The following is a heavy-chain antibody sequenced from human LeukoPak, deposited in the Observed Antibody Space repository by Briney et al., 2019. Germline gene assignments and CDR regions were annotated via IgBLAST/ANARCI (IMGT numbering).Heavy chain of an antibody. D-gene: IGHD3-10*01. CDR1: GGSISSSSYY. Sequence: SETLSLTCTVSGGSISSSSYYWGWIRQPPGKGLEWIGSIYYSGSTYYNPSLKSRVTISVDTSKNQFSLKLSSVTAADTAVYYCARAPRIYYGSGSYYLGVLAYYFGYWGQGTLVTVSS. CDR2: IYYSGST. CDR3: ARAPRIYYGSGSYYLGVLAYYFGY. J-gene: IGHJ4*02. V-gene: IGHV4-39*01.